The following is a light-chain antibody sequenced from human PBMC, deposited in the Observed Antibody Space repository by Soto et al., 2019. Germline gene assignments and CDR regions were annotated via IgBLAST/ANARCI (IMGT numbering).Light chain of an antibody. CDR3: QKYNSAPPT. Sequence: DIQMTQSPSSLSASVGDRVTITCRASQGISNYLAWYQQKPGKVPKLLIYAASTLQSGVPSRFSASGHGKDFTLTISSLQPEDVATYYCQKYNSAPPTFGQGTKVDIK. V-gene: IGKV1-27*01. CDR1: QGISNY. J-gene: IGKJ1*01. CDR2: AAS.